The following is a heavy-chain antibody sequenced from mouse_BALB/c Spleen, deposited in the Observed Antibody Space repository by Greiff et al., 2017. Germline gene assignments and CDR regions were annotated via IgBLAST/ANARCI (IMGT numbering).Heavy chain of an antibody. J-gene: IGHJ2*01. CDR2: ISSGGSYT. D-gene: IGHD2-10*02. CDR3: ARQGSIFDY. CDR1: GFTFSSYA. V-gene: IGHV5-9-3*01. Sequence: EVQRVESGGGLVKPGGSLKLSCAASGFTFSSYAMSWVRQTPEKRLEWVATISSGGSYTYYPDSVKGRFTISRDNAKNTLYLQMSSLRSEDTAMYYCARQGSIFDYWGQGTTLTVSS.